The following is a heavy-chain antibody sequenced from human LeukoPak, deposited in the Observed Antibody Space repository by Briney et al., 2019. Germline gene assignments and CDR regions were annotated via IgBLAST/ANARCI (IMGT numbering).Heavy chain of an antibody. D-gene: IGHD4-11*01. Sequence: SETLSLTCAVYGGSFSGYYWSWIRQPPGKGPEWIGEINHSGSTNYNPSLKSRVTISVDTSKNQFSLKLSSVTAADTAVYYCARGHLQFHHWGQGTLVTVSS. CDR2: INHSGST. CDR3: ARGHLQFHH. J-gene: IGHJ4*02. V-gene: IGHV4-34*01. CDR1: GGSFSGYY.